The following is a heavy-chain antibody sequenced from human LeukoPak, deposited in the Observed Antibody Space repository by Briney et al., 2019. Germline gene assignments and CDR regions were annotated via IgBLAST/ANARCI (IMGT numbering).Heavy chain of an antibody. V-gene: IGHV1-2*02. Sequence: ASVKVSCKASGYTFTDYYYIHWVRQGPGQGLEWMGWLNPKSGDTNYAQKSQGRVTMTSYTSISTAYMEMSRLRSDDTAVYYCARPSSTDYVWGQGTQVTVSS. CDR1: GYTFTDYY. CDR3: ARPSSTDYV. J-gene: IGHJ4*02. D-gene: IGHD2-2*01. CDR2: LNPKSGDT.